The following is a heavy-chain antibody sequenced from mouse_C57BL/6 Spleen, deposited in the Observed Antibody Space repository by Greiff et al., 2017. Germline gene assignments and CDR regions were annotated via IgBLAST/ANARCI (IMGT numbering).Heavy chain of an antibody. Sequence: QVQLQQSGAELARPGASVKMSCKASGYTFTSYTMHWVQQRPGQGLEWIGYINPSSGYTKYNQKFKDKATLTADKSSSTAYMQLSSLTSEDSAVYYCARGTTVGGDYWGQGTSVTVSS. CDR2: INPSSGYT. J-gene: IGHJ4*01. D-gene: IGHD1-1*01. CDR3: ARGTTVGGDY. V-gene: IGHV1-4*01. CDR1: GYTFTSYT.